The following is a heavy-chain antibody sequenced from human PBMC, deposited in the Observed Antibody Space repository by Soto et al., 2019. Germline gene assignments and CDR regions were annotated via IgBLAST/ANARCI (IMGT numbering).Heavy chain of an antibody. Sequence: EVHLLESGGGLVQPRGSLRLSCAASGFTFSSYAMSWVRQAPGKGLEWVSVISGSGGYTYYADSVKGRFTISRDNSKNTLYLQMNSLRAEDTAVYYCAKWTVVVVAATRGGYFDYWGQGTLVTVSS. CDR2: ISGSGGYT. CDR3: AKWTVVVVAATRGGYFDY. J-gene: IGHJ4*02. D-gene: IGHD2-15*01. V-gene: IGHV3-23*01. CDR1: GFTFSSYA.